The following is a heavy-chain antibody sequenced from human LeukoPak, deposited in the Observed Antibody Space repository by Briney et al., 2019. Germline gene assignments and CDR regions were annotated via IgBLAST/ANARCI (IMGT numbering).Heavy chain of an antibody. D-gene: IGHD6-19*01. Sequence: GGSLRLSCAASGFTFSHYWMSWVRQAPGKGLEWVANIKEDGSEKYYVDSVKGRFTISRDNAKNSLSLQVNSLRAEDTAVYYCARHVYGSSGWYGGELGAFDIWGQGTMVTVSS. CDR1: GFTFSHYW. V-gene: IGHV3-7*01. CDR2: IKEDGSEK. J-gene: IGHJ3*02. CDR3: ARHVYGSSGWYGGELGAFDI.